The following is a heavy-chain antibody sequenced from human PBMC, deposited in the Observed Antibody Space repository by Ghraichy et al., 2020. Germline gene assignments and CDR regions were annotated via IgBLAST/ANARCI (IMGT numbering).Heavy chain of an antibody. CDR1: GGSFSGYY. CDR3: AKTPYSDYARYFDI. CDR2: INHSGST. Sequence: TLSLTCAVYGGSFSGYYWSWIRQPPGKGLEWIGEINHSGSTNYNPSLKSRVTISVDTSKNQFSLKLTSVTAADTAVYYCAKTPYSDYARYFDIWGRGTLVTVAS. J-gene: IGHJ2*01. D-gene: IGHD4-11*01. V-gene: IGHV4-34*01.